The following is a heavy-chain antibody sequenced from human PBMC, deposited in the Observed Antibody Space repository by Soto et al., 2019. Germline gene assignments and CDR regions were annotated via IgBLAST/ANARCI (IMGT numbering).Heavy chain of an antibody. CDR2: IDSDGSTT. J-gene: IGHJ4*02. Sequence: EVQLVESGGGLVQPGGSLRLSCAASGFTFSTYWMHWVRQVPGKGLVWVSRIDSDGSTTNYADSVKGRFTISRDNAKSTLYLQMNSLRVEDTAVYYCATLVVVVAATTDPTPFDYWGQGTLVTVSS. CDR3: ATLVVVVAATTDPTPFDY. CDR1: GFTFSTYW. V-gene: IGHV3-74*01. D-gene: IGHD2-15*01.